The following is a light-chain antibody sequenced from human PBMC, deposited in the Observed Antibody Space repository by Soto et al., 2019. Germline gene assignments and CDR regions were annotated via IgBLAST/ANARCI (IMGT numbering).Light chain of an antibody. Sequence: EIVLTQSPGTLSLSPGERATLSCRASLSVRNSYLAWYQQRPGQAPRLLIYDAFSRDTGIPDRFSGGGSGTDFTLTISSLEPEDSAVYYCQQYGSSPRTFGQGTKLEIK. CDR3: QQYGSSPRT. CDR2: DAF. V-gene: IGKV3-20*01. J-gene: IGKJ2*01. CDR1: LSVRNSY.